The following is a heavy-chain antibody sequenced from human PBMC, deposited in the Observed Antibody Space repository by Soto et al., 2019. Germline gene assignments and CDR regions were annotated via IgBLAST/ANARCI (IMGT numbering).Heavy chain of an antibody. D-gene: IGHD2-21*01. Sequence: VKVTCKAPGGTYSTYAIGWVRPAPGQELEWMGGIIPMFGTANYAQRFQDRVTITADESTNTVYMELSSLRSEDTAVYFCASGILLLLRRTTSGYLVRGPGILVTGFS. CDR2: IIPMFGTA. J-gene: IGHJ1*01. V-gene: IGHV1-69*13. CDR1: GGTYSTYA. CDR3: ASGILLLLRRTTSGYLV.